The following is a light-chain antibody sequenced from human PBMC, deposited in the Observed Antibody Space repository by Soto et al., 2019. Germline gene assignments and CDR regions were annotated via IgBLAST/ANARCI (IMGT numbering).Light chain of an antibody. CDR3: QEKGSLSWT. J-gene: IGKJ1*01. CDR1: QSVSSSY. CDR2: GTS. Sequence: EIVLTQSPGTLSLSPGERATLSCRASQSVSSSYLAWYQQKPGQAPRLLIYGTSSRATAIPDRFSGSGSGTAFTLTISRLEPEDFAVYYCQEKGSLSWTFGQGTRVDIK. V-gene: IGKV3-20*01.